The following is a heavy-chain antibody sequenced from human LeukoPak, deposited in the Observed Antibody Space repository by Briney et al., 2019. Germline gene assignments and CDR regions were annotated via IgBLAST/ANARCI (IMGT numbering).Heavy chain of an antibody. CDR1: GDSFSSSNW. Sequence: SSETLSLTCTVSGDSFSSSNWWSWVRQPPGKGLEWIGEVFYDGRTNYNPSLKSRVTISIDTSKNQFSLKLRSVTAADTAVYYCANVWGSYRYNYYGMDVWGQGTTVTVSS. CDR3: ANVWGSYRYNYYGMDV. CDR2: VFYDGRT. D-gene: IGHD3-16*02. J-gene: IGHJ6*02. V-gene: IGHV4-4*02.